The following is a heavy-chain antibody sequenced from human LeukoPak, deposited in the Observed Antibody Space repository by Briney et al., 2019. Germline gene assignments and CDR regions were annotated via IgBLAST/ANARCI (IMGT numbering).Heavy chain of an antibody. V-gene: IGHV1-18*01. CDR1: GYTFTSYG. Sequence: ASVKVSCKASGYTFTSYGISWVRQAPGQGLEWMGWISAYNGNTNYAQKLQGRVTMTTDTSTSTAYMELRSLRSDDTAVYYCARELAIAVAAPFDYWGQGTLVTVSP. J-gene: IGHJ4*02. CDR3: ARELAIAVAAPFDY. CDR2: ISAYNGNT. D-gene: IGHD6-19*01.